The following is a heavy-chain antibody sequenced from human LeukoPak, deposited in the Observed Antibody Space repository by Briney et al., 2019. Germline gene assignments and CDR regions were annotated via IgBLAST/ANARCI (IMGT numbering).Heavy chain of an antibody. J-gene: IGHJ4*02. Sequence: GGSLRLSCAASGFTFGTYSLICLRQARGKGLEGVSYNNGRSNTIFYADSVKGRFTISRDNAKNSLFLQMNSLRDDDTAVYYCASSMYNWNYYFDYWGRGTLVTVSS. CDR2: NNGRSNTI. CDR1: GFTFGTYS. CDR3: ASSMYNWNYYFDY. V-gene: IGHV3-48*02. D-gene: IGHD1-7*01.